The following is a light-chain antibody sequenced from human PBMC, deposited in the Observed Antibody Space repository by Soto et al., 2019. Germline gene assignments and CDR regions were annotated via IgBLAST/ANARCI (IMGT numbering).Light chain of an antibody. CDR3: QQSSSTPQT. V-gene: IGKV1-39*01. J-gene: IGKJ4*01. CDR1: QSVSNY. CDR2: VAS. Sequence: DIQMTQSPSSLSAPVGERVTITCRASQSVSNYLSWYQQKPGKAPKLLINVASTLQSGVPSRFSGSGSGTDFTLAISSLQPEDFATYYCQQSSSTPQTFGGGTRVEIK.